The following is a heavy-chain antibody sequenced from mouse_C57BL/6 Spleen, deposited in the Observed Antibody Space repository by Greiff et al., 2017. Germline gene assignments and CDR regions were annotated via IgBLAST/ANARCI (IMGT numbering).Heavy chain of an antibody. CDR1: GYTFTSYW. CDR2: IDPSDSET. J-gene: IGHJ4*01. Sequence: QVQLQQPGAGLVRPGSSVKLSCKASGYTFTSYWMHWVKQRPIQGLEWIGNIDPSDSETHYNQKFKDKATLTVDKSSSTAYMQLSSLTSEDSAVYYCARGYYGSSSYYYAMDDWGQGTSVTVSS. V-gene: IGHV1-52*01. D-gene: IGHD1-1*01. CDR3: ARGYYGSSSYYYAMDD.